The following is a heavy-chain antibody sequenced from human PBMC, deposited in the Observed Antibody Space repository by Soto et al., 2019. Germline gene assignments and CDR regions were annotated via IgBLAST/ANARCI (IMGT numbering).Heavy chain of an antibody. CDR2: IYPGDSDT. Sequence: GESLKISCRGSGYSFGNHWIGWVRQMPGKGLEWMGSIYPGDSDTRYSPSFQGQVTISADKSITTAYVQWSSLKASDTAMYYCARRGDAFDIWGQGTMVTVSS. CDR1: GYSFGNHW. V-gene: IGHV5-51*01. CDR3: ARRGDAFDI. D-gene: IGHD5-12*01. J-gene: IGHJ3*02.